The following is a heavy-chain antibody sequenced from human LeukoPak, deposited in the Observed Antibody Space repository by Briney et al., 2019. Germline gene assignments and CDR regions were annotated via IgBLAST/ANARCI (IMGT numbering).Heavy chain of an antibody. CDR1: GGSISSYY. CDR2: IYTSGST. Sequence: PSETLSLTCTVSGGSISSYYWSWIRQPPGKGLEWIGNIYTSGSTNYNPSLKSRVTISVDTSKNQFSLKLSSVTAADTAVYYCARLTVRGWFDPWGQGTLVTVSS. V-gene: IGHV4-4*09. CDR3: ARLTVRGWFDP. D-gene: IGHD4-11*01. J-gene: IGHJ5*02.